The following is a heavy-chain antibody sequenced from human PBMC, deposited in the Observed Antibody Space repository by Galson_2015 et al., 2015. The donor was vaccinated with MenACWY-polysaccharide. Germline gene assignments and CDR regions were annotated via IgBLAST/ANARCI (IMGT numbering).Heavy chain of an antibody. D-gene: IGHD3-22*01. J-gene: IGHJ4*02. CDR1: GFTFSSHW. V-gene: IGHV3-74*01. CDR3: ARPRNYYDSSGPFGY. CDR2: INRDGSST. Sequence: SLRLSCAASGFTFSSHWMHWVRQAPGKGLVWVSRINRDGSSTSYADSVKGRFTISRDNAKNTLYLQMNSLRAEDTAVYYCARPRNYYDSSGPFGYWGQGTLVTVSS.